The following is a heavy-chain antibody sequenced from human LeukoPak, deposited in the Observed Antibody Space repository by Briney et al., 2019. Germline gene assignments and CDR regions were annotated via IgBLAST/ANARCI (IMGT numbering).Heavy chain of an antibody. Sequence: ASVKVSCKASGYTFTSYGISWVRQAPGQGLEWMGWISAYNGNTHYAQKLQGRVTMTTDTSTSTVYMELRSLRSDDTAVYYCARGSPPRRNYDSRGYYSYYFDYWGQGTLITVSS. V-gene: IGHV1-18*01. CDR2: ISAYNGNT. CDR1: GYTFTSYG. CDR3: ARGSPPRRNYDSRGYYSYYFDY. D-gene: IGHD3-22*01. J-gene: IGHJ4*02.